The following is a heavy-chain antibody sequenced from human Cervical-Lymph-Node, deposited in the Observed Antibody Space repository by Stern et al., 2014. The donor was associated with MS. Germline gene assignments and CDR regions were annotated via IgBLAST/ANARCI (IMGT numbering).Heavy chain of an antibody. Sequence: AQLVQSGAEVKKPGESLKISCKASRDSFTHYWIGWVRQMPGKGLEWMGCIFPGSSDTKSSPSSEGQFPFPVDRSPSPASLQWSSLKASATAIYYCARHHGHSPTPFDSWGQGTRVTVSS. CDR2: IFPGSSDT. V-gene: IGHV5-51*01. D-gene: IGHD5-24*01. J-gene: IGHJ4*02. CDR1: RDSFTHYW. CDR3: ARHHGHSPTPFDS.